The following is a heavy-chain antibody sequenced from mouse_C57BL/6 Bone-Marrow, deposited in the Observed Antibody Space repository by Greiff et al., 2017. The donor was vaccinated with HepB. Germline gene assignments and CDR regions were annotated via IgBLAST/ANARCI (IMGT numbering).Heavy chain of an antibody. V-gene: IGHV1-81*01. D-gene: IGHD4-1*02. CDR3: AGEATGTLAY. CDR1: GYTFTSYG. J-gene: IGHJ3*01. Sequence: QVQLQQSGAELARPGASVKLSCKASGYTFTSYGISWVKQRTGQGLEWIGEIYPRSGNTYYNEKFKGKATLTADKSSSTAYMELRSLTSEDSAVYFCAGEATGTLAYWGQGTLVTVSA. CDR2: IYPRSGNT.